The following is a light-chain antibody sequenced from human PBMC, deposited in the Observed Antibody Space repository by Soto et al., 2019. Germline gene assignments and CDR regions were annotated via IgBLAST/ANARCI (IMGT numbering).Light chain of an antibody. V-gene: IGKV3-15*01. CDR3: QQYNNGPQT. CDR2: GGS. J-gene: IGKJ1*01. CDR1: QSVGTS. Sequence: ERVMTQSPVTLSVSPGESVTLSCRASQSVGTSLAWYQQKPGQAPSHLIKGGSTRATSIPTRSSGSGSGRQFTFTISSLQAEDFAVDYCQQYNNGPQTCGQGTKVDIK.